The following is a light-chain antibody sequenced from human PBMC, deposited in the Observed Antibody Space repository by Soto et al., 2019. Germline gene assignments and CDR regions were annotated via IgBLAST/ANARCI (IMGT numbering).Light chain of an antibody. J-gene: IGKJ5*01. CDR2: GAS. Sequence: EIVLTQSPGTPSCSAVKRASLYCXXXXRVSSGYLAWYQQKPGQAPRLLIYGASSRATDIPDRFSGRGSGTDFTLTISRLEPEDFAVYYCQQYGSSPPSSTFGQGTRLEIK. V-gene: IGKV3-20*01. CDR3: QQYGSSPPSST. CDR1: XRVSSGY.